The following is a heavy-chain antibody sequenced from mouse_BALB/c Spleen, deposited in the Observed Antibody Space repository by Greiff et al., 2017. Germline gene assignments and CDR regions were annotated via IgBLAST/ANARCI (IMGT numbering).Heavy chain of an antibody. Sequence: VQLQQPGAELVKPGASVKLSCKASGYTFTSYYMYWVKQRPGQGLEWIGGINPSNGGTNFNEKFKSKATLTVDKSSSTAYMQLSSLTSEDSAVYYCTRDYYYGSSYGAMDYWGQGTSVTVSS. CDR3: TRDYYYGSSYGAMDY. J-gene: IGHJ4*01. V-gene: IGHV1S81*02. CDR2: INPSNGGT. D-gene: IGHD1-1*01. CDR1: GYTFTSYY.